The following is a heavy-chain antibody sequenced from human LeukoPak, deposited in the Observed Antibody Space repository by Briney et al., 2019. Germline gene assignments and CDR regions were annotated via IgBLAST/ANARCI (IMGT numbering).Heavy chain of an antibody. J-gene: IGHJ4*02. Sequence: ASVKVSCKTSGYTFTSYDINWVRQATGQGLEWMGWMNPNSGNTAYAQKFQGRVTMTRNTSISTAYMDLSSLRSEDTAVYYCVRGVDRSGYFAYWGQGTPVTVSS. CDR3: VRGVDRSGYFAY. CDR2: MNPNSGNT. D-gene: IGHD3-22*01. V-gene: IGHV1-8*01. CDR1: GYTFTSYD.